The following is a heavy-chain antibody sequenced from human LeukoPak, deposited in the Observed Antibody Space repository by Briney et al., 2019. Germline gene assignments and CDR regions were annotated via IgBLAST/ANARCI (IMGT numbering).Heavy chain of an antibody. V-gene: IGHV3-30*18. D-gene: IGHD3-10*01. CDR1: GFTFSSYG. J-gene: IGHJ4*02. CDR2: ISYDGSNK. Sequence: GGSLRLSCAASGFTFSSYGMHWVRQAPGKGLEWVAVISYDGSNKYYADSVKGRFTISRDNSKNTLYLQMNSLGAEDTAVYYCAKDPGGDYWGQGTLVTVSS. CDR3: AKDPGGDY.